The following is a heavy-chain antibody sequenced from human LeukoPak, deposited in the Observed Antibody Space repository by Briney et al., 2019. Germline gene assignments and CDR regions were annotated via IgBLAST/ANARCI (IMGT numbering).Heavy chain of an antibody. J-gene: IGHJ6*04. V-gene: IGHV3-48*01. D-gene: IGHD3-22*01. CDR2: ISSSSSTI. CDR1: GFTFSSYS. CDR3: AELGITMIRGV. Sequence: GGSLRLSCAASGFTFSSYSMNWVRQAPGKGLEWVSYISSSSSTIYYADSVKGRFTISRDNAKNSLYLQINSLRAEDTAVYYCAELGITMIRGVWGKGTTVTISS.